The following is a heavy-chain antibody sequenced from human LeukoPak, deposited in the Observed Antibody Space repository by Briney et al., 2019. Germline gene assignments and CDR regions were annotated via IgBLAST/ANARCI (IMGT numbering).Heavy chain of an antibody. D-gene: IGHD6-13*01. V-gene: IGHV1-69*04. CDR1: GGTFSSYT. CDR3: ARDKFGSSSWSYYFDY. J-gene: IGHJ4*02. Sequence: ASVKVSCKASGGTFSSYTISWVRQAPGQGLGWMGRIIPILGIANYAQKFQGRVTITADKSTSTAYMELSSLRSEDTAVYYCARDKFGSSSWSYYFDYWGQGTLVTVSS. CDR2: IIPILGIA.